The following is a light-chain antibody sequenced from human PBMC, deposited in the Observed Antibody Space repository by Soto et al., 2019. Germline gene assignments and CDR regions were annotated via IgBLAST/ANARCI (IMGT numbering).Light chain of an antibody. CDR1: QGIRND. CDR2: AAS. CDR3: QQSYSTPRIT. Sequence: IQMTQSPSSLSASLGDRVTITCRASQGIRNDLGWYQQKPGKAPKLLIYAASSLQSGVPSRFSGSGSGTDFTLTISSLQPEDFATYYCQQSYSTPRITFGQGTRLEIK. J-gene: IGKJ5*01. V-gene: IGKV1-39*01.